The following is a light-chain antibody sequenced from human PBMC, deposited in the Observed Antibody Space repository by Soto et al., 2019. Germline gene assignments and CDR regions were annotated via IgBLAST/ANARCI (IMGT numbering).Light chain of an antibody. V-gene: IGLV2-14*03. Sequence: QSALTQPASVFGSPGQSITFSCTGTSSDVGGYNFVSWYQQHPGKAPKLMIYEVSSRPSGVSNRFSGSKSGNTASLTISGLQAEDEADYYCNSYSSDITPYVFGTGTKLTVL. CDR1: SSDVGGYNF. CDR2: EVS. J-gene: IGLJ1*01. CDR3: NSYSSDITPYV.